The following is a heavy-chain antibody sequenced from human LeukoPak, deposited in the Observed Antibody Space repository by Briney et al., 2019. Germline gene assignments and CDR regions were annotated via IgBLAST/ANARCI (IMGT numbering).Heavy chain of an antibody. V-gene: IGHV4-59*01. CDR2: IYYSGST. J-gene: IGHJ5*02. CDR1: GYSISSYY. D-gene: IGHD3-22*01. Sequence: SETLSLTCTVSGYSISSYYWSWIRQPPAKGLEWIGYIYYSGSTNYNPSLKSRVTISVDTSKHQFSLKLSSVTAADSAVYYCARVYRGAYYDSSGRWFDPRGQGTLVTVSS. CDR3: ARVYRGAYYDSSGRWFDP.